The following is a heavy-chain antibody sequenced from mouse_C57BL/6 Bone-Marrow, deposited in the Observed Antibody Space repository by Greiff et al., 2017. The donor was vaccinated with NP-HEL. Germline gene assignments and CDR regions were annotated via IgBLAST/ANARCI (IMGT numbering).Heavy chain of an antibody. J-gene: IGHJ3*01. V-gene: IGHV14-4*01. CDR1: GFNIKDDY. Sequence: EVKVVESGAELVRPGASVKLSCTASGFNIKDDYMHWVKQRPEQGLEWIGWIDPENGDTEYASKFQGKATITADTSSNTAYLQLSSLTSEDTAVYYCTTGWFAYWGQGTLVTVSA. CDR3: TTGWFAY. CDR2: IDPENGDT.